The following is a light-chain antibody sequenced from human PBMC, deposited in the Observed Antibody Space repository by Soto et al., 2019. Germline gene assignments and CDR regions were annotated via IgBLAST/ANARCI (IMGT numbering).Light chain of an antibody. CDR3: QQYYSYPYA. CDR1: QDVRSD. J-gene: IGKJ2*01. Sequence: DIQMTQSPSSLSASVGHTVTITCRASQDVRSDLGWYQHKPGKAPKRLIYAASRLQGGVPSRFSGSGSGTEFTLTIGSLQPEDSATYYCQQYYSYPYAFGQGTKLEIK. CDR2: AAS. V-gene: IGKV1-17*01.